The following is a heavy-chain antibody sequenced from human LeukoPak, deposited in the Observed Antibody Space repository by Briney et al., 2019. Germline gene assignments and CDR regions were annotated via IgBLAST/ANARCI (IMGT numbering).Heavy chain of an antibody. CDR2: IGSSSSTI. CDR1: GFTFSSYD. Sequence: GGSLRLSCAAAGFTFSSYDMNCVRLAPGKGLEWVSYIGSSSSTIYYADSVKGRFTISRDNAKNSLYLQMNSLRDEDTAVYYCARDSDILTYFDYWGQGTLVTVSS. D-gene: IGHD3-9*01. V-gene: IGHV3-48*02. CDR3: ARDSDILTYFDY. J-gene: IGHJ4*02.